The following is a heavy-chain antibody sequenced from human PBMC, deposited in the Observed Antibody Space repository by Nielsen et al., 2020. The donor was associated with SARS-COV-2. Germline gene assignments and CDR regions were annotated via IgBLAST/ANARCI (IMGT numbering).Heavy chain of an antibody. CDR2: IGTAGDT. Sequence: GESLKISYAASGFTFSSYDMHWVRQATGKGLEWVSAIGTAGDTYYPGSVKGRFTISRENAKNSLYLQMNSLRAGDTAVYYCARGATLYGSGSYSSWFDPWGQGTLVTV. CDR3: ARGATLYGSGSYSSWFDP. CDR1: GFTFSSYD. V-gene: IGHV3-13*04. D-gene: IGHD3-10*01. J-gene: IGHJ5*02.